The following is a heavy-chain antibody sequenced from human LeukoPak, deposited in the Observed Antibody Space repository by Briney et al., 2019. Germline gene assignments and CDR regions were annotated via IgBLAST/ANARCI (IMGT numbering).Heavy chain of an antibody. D-gene: IGHD3-10*01. Sequence: SETLSLTCTVSGFSVTTDSYCWGWIRQPPGKGLEWIGYDYCGGNTNYDPSLKRRVTISVDTSKNQFSLTLTSVTAADTAVYFCARDHFGSLDSWGQGILVTVPS. CDR2: DYCGGNT. CDR3: ARDHFGSLDS. CDR1: GFSVTTDSYC. V-gene: IGHV4-61*01. J-gene: IGHJ4*02.